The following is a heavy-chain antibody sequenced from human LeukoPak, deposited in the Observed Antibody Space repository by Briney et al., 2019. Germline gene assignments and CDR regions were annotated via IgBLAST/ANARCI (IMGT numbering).Heavy chain of an antibody. J-gene: IGHJ6*03. D-gene: IGHD2-21*01. CDR1: GFTFSSYG. CDR2: ISYDGSNK. Sequence: GGSLRLSCAASGFTFSSYGMHWVRQAPGKGLEWVAVISYDGSNKYYADSVKGRFTISRDNSKNTLYLQMNSLRAEDTAVYYCAKAQGAISYYYMDVWGKGTTVTVSS. V-gene: IGHV3-30*18. CDR3: AKAQGAISYYYMDV.